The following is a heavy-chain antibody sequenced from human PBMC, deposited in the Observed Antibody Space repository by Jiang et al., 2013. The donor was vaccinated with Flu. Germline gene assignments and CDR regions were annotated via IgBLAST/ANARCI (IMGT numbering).Heavy chain of an antibody. D-gene: IGHD6-13*01. CDR1: GYTFTGYY. CDR2: INPNSGGT. J-gene: IGHJ6*02. CDR3: ARDRREIAERDGMDV. V-gene: IGHV1-2*06. Sequence: EVKKPGASVKVSCKASGYTFTGYYMHWVRQAPGQGLEWMGRINPNSGGTNYAQKFQGRVTMTRDTSISTAYMELSRLRSEDTAVYYCARDRREIAERDGMDVWGQGTTVTVSS.